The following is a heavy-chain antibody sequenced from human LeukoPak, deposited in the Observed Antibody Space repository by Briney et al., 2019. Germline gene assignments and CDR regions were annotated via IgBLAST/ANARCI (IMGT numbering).Heavy chain of an antibody. CDR1: GFTFDDYG. D-gene: IGHD1-26*01. J-gene: IGHJ5*02. CDR3: AKDMGGSGRNWASNWFDP. Sequence: GGSLRLSSAASGFTFDDYGMHWVRQAPGKGLEWVSLISGDGGSTYQADSVKGRFTISRDNSKNSLYLQMNSLRTEDTALYYCAKDMGGSGRNWASNWFDPWGQGTLVIVSS. CDR2: ISGDGGST. V-gene: IGHV3-43*02.